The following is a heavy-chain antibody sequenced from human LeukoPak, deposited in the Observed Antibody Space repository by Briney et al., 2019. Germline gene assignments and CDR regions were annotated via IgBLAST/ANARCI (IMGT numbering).Heavy chain of an antibody. CDR3: ARELPREVTLDY. CDR2: INTDGGRT. D-gene: IGHD2-21*02. J-gene: IGHJ4*02. Sequence: GGSLRLSCAASGFSFISYEMQWVRQAPGKGLVWVSRINTDGGRTSYADSVKGRFTISRDNAKNTLYLQMNSLRAEDTAKYYCARELPREVTLDYWGQGTLVTVSS. V-gene: IGHV3-74*01. CDR1: GFSFISYE.